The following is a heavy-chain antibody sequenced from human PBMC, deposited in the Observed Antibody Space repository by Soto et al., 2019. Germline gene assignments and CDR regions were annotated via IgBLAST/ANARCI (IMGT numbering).Heavy chain of an antibody. D-gene: IGHD3-22*01. CDR3: AKAYYDSSGYYPAGGY. V-gene: IGHV3-23*01. Sequence: PGGSLRLSCAASGFTFSSYAMSWVRQAPGKGLEWVSAISGSGGSTYYADSVKGRFTISRDNSKNTLYLQMNSLRAEDTAVYYCAKAYYDSSGYYPAGGYWGQGTLVTVSS. CDR1: GFTFSSYA. J-gene: IGHJ4*02. CDR2: ISGSGGST.